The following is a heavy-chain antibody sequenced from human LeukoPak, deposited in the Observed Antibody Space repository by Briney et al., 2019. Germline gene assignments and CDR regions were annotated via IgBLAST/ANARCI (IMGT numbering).Heavy chain of an antibody. J-gene: IGHJ6*02. Sequence: GGSLGLSCAASGFTFSSYEMNWVRQAPGKGLEGVSYISSSGSTIYYADSVKGRFTISRDNAKNSLYLQMNSLRAEDTAVYYCARARRDYRYYYGMDVWGQGTTVTVSS. CDR1: GFTFSSYE. V-gene: IGHV3-48*03. CDR3: ARARRDYRYYYGMDV. CDR2: ISSSGSTI. D-gene: IGHD4-11*01.